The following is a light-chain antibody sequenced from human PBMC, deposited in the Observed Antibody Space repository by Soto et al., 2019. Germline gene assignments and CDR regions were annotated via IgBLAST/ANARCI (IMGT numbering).Light chain of an antibody. CDR1: PSISTY. CDR2: AAS. J-gene: IGKJ1*01. Sequence: DIQMTQSPSSLSASVGDRVTITCRASPSISTYLNWYQQKPGKAPNLLIYAASSLQSGVPSRFSVSGSGTDFTLTISSLQPEDFATYYCQQSYSTSVTFGQGTKVEIK. CDR3: QQSYSTSVT. V-gene: IGKV1-39*01.